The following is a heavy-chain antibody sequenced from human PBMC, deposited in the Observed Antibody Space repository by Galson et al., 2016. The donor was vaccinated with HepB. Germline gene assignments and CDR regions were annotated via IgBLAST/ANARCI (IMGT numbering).Heavy chain of an antibody. CDR3: VRRHWYDTPWGYFDY. V-gene: IGHV3-7*03. CDR1: GFIFSNHW. Sequence: SLRLSCAASGFIFSNHWMIWVRQAPGKGLEWVANIKHDRREIYYVDSVKGRFSISRDNAKNSLFLQMNSLRVEDTAMHFCVRRHWYDTPWGYFDYWGQGTQVTVSS. J-gene: IGHJ4*02. D-gene: IGHD1-1*01. CDR2: IKHDRREI.